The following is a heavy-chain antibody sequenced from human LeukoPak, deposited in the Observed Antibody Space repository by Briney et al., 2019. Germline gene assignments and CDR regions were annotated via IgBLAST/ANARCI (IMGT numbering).Heavy chain of an antibody. Sequence: SETLSLTCTVSGGSISSYYWSWIRQPPGKGLEWIGYIYYSGSTYYNPSLKSRVTISVDTSKNQFSLKLSSVTAADTAVYYCASQYYDILTGYPYYFDYWGQGTLVTVSS. CDR2: IYYSGST. CDR3: ASQYYDILTGYPYYFDY. J-gene: IGHJ4*02. D-gene: IGHD3-9*01. V-gene: IGHV4-59*04. CDR1: GGSISSYY.